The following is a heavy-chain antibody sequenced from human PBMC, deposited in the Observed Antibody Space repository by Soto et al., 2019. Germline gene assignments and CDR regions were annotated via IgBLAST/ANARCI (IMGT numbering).Heavy chain of an antibody. CDR1: GFTFSSYG. D-gene: IGHD3-22*01. J-gene: IGHJ3*02. V-gene: IGHV3-33*01. CDR3: AREKLPYYYDSSGYLPDAFDI. Sequence: GGSLRLSCAASGFTFSSYGMHWVRQAPGKGLEWVAVIWYDGSNKYYADSVKGRFTISRDNSKNTLYLQMNSLRAEDTAVYYCAREKLPYYYDSSGYLPDAFDIWGQGTMVTVSS. CDR2: IWYDGSNK.